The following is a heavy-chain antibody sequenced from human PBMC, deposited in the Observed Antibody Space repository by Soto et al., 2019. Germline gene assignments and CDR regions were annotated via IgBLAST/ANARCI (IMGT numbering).Heavy chain of an antibody. CDR3: AREDQYYYGMDV. CDR1: GGTFSSYA. Sequence: SVKVSFKASGGTFSSYAISWLRQAPGQGLEWMGGIIPIFGTANYAQKFQGRVTITADKSTSTAYMELSSLRSEDTAVYYCAREDQYYYGMDVWGQGTTVTVSS. J-gene: IGHJ6*02. V-gene: IGHV1-69*06. CDR2: IIPIFGTA.